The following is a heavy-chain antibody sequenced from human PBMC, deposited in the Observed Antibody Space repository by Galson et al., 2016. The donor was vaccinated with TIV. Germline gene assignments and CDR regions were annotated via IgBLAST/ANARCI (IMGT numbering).Heavy chain of an antibody. CDR3: ATDLRVGVLRPDYFDS. Sequence: SLRLSCAASGFTFSFYSMNWVRQAPGKGLEWVSYVSNSGSPTYYADSVKGRFAISRDNARNFLYLQMNRRRDEDTAIYYCATDLRVGVLRPDYFDSWGQGTLVTVSS. V-gene: IGHV3-48*02. D-gene: IGHD1-26*01. J-gene: IGHJ4*02. CDR1: GFTFSFYS. CDR2: VSNSGSPT.